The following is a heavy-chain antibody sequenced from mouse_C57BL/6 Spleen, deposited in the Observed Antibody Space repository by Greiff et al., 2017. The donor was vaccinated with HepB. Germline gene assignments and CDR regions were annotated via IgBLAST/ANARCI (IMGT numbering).Heavy chain of an antibody. CDR1: GYTFTDYE. CDR2: IDPETGGT. Sequence: QVQLKESGAELVRPGASVTLSCKASGYTFTDYEMHWVKQTPVHGLEWIGAIDPETGGTAYNQKFKGKAILTADKSSSTAYMELRSLTSEDSAVYYCTRSPTVAHFDYWGQGTTLTVSS. CDR3: TRSPTVAHFDY. V-gene: IGHV1-15*01. D-gene: IGHD1-1*01. J-gene: IGHJ2*01.